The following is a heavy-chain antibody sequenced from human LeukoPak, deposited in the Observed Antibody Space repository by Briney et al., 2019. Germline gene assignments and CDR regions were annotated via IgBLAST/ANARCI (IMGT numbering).Heavy chain of an antibody. CDR3: AKLSSYYGSGSTLDY. V-gene: IGHV3-11*01. CDR1: GFTFRQHY. J-gene: IGHJ4*02. Sequence: GGSLRLSCEASGFTFRQHYMSWIRQAPGKGLEWVAYIGASGSTIYYADSVKGRFTISRDNSKNTLYLQMNSLRAEDTAVYYCAKLSSYYGSGSTLDYWGQGTLVTVSS. D-gene: IGHD3-10*01. CDR2: IGASGSTI.